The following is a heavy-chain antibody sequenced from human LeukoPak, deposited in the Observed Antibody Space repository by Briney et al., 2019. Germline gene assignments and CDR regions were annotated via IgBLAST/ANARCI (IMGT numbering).Heavy chain of an antibody. Sequence: PGGSLRLSCAASGFTFSAYAVSLVAQAPGKGLEWVSAISGSGVSTYYADSVKGRFTISRDNSKNTLYLQMNSLRAEDTAVYYCCKSPFDSGGYYMNYWGQGTLVTVSS. D-gene: IGHD3-22*01. V-gene: IGHV3-23*01. CDR2: ISGSGVST. CDR3: CKSPFDSGGYYMNY. CDR1: GFTFSAYA. J-gene: IGHJ4*02.